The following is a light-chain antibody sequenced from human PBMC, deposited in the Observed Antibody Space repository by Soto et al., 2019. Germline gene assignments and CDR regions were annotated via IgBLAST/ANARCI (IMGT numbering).Light chain of an antibody. J-gene: IGKJ2*01. CDR2: AAD. Sequence: HLTQAPSLLSASVGDRVTITCRASPSIGSYLNWYQHKPGEAPKLLIFAADTLKSGVPSRFSGSGFNKEFTLTVTRLQPEDLATYDCQQNYDVPYTFGLGTRVEIK. CDR1: PSIGSY. V-gene: IGKV1-39*01. CDR3: QQNYDVPYT.